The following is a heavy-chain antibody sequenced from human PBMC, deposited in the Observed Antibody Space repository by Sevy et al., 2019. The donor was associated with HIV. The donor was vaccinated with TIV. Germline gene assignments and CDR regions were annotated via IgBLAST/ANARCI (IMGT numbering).Heavy chain of an antibody. CDR1: GVSVTSDTYY. V-gene: IGHV4-61*01. J-gene: IGHJ4*02. D-gene: IGHD3-22*01. CDR3: AREPYFFDKSGYFWDY. CDR2: VYDTGST. Sequence: SETLSLTCAVSGVSVTSDTYYRSWIRQTPGKGLEWIGYVYDTGSTNYSPSFKSRVTISIDTSKNQFSLRLFSVAAADTAMYYCAREPYFFDKSGYFWDYWGQGILVTVSS.